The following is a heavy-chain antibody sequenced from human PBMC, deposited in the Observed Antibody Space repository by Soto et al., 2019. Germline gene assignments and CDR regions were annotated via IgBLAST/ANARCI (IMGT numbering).Heavy chain of an antibody. D-gene: IGHD1-1*01. J-gene: IGHJ5*02. Sequence: GGSLRLSCAASGFTFRDAWMTWVRQAPGKGLEWVGRIKAKSDGGTAVYAAPVQGRFTISRDDSKNTVYLQMDSLKTEDTAVYYCTKVGDGNVLNLWGQGNLVTVSS. CDR2: IKAKSDGGTA. V-gene: IGHV3-15*01. CDR3: TKVGDGNVLNL. CDR1: GFTFRDAW.